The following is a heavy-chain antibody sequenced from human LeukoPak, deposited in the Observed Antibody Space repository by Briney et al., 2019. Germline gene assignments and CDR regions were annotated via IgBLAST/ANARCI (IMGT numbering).Heavy chain of an antibody. D-gene: IGHD3-10*01. CDR2: IRSGGNT. CDR3: ARDVLWFGEGQGLDV. CDR1: GFIVNSNF. V-gene: IGHV3-66*01. J-gene: IGHJ6*02. Sequence: GGSLRLSCAASGFIVNSNFMSWVRQAPGKGLEWVSVIRSGGNTHYADSVKGRFTISRDNSKNTVYLQMNSLRADDTAVYYCARDVLWFGEGQGLDVWGQGTTVTVSS.